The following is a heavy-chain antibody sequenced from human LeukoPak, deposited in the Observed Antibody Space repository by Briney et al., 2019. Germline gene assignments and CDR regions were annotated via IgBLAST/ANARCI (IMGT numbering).Heavy chain of an antibody. CDR3: ARDFIAAAGTFDY. Sequence: GGSLRLSCAASGFTFTKYNINWVRQAPGKGLEWVSYISSSSSTIYYADSVKGRFTISRDNAKNSLYLQMNSLRDEDTAVYYCARDFIAAAGTFDYWGRGTLVTVSS. CDR2: ISSSSSTI. CDR1: GFTFTKYN. J-gene: IGHJ4*02. V-gene: IGHV3-48*02. D-gene: IGHD6-13*01.